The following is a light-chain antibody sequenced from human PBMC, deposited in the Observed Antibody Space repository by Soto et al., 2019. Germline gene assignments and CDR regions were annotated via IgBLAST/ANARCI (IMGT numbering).Light chain of an antibody. Sequence: QPVLTQSPSASASLGASVKLTCTLSSGHSSYAIAWHQQQPEKGPRYLMKLNSDGSHSKGDGIPDRFSGSSSGAERYLTSSGLQSEDAADYYCQTWGTGDWVFGGGTKLTVL. CDR2: LNSDGSH. CDR1: SGHSSYA. J-gene: IGLJ3*02. CDR3: QTWGTGDWV. V-gene: IGLV4-69*01.